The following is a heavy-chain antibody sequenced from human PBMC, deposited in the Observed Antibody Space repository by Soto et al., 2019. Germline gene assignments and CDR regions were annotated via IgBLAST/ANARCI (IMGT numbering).Heavy chain of an antibody. D-gene: IGHD1-7*01. CDR3: AKDFGNWNYGVRFDY. CDR1: GFTFSSYA. J-gene: IGHJ4*02. V-gene: IGHV3-23*01. CDR2: ISGSGGST. Sequence: EVQLLESGGGLVQPGGSLRLSCAASGFTFSSYAMSWVRQAPGKGLEWVSAISGSGGSTYYADSVKGRFTISRDNSKHTRYLQMNSLRAEDTAVYYCAKDFGNWNYGVRFDYWGQGTLVTVSS.